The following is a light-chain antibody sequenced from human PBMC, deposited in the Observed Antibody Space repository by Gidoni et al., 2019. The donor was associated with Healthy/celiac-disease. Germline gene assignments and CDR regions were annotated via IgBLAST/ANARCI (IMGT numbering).Light chain of an antibody. V-gene: IGKV1-6*01. J-gene: IGKJ1*01. CDR2: AAS. CDR3: LQDYNYPWT. Sequence: ALQMTQSPSSLSASVGDRVTITCRASQGIRNDLGWYQQKPGKAPKLLIYAASSLQSGVPSRVSGSGSGTDFTLTISSLQPEDFATYYCLQDYNYPWTFGQGTKVEIK. CDR1: QGIRND.